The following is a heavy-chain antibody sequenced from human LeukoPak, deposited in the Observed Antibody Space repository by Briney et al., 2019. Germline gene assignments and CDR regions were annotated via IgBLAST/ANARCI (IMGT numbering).Heavy chain of an antibody. Sequence: RASVKVSCKASRYTFTSYDINWVRQATGQGLEWMGWMNPNTGNTGYAQKFQGRVTMTRNTSITTAYMELSSLRSEDTAVYYCARESGGYCSTTSCYKGYFDYWGQGTLVTVSS. CDR1: RYTFTSYD. CDR3: ARESGGYCSTTSCYKGYFDY. J-gene: IGHJ4*02. V-gene: IGHV1-8*01. D-gene: IGHD2-2*02. CDR2: MNPNTGNT.